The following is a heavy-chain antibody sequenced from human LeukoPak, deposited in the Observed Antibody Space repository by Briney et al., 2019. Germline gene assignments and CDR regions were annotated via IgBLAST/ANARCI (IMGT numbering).Heavy chain of an antibody. CDR1: GYTFTSYY. J-gene: IGHJ5*02. CDR3: ARGVDKIWFGELFPDYWFDP. Sequence: ASVKVSCKASGYTFTSYYMHWVRQAPGQGLEWMGWINPNSGGTNYAQKFQGRVTMTRDTSISTAYMELSRLRSDDTAVYYCARGVDKIWFGELFPDYWFDPWGQGTLVTVSS. V-gene: IGHV1-2*02. CDR2: INPNSGGT. D-gene: IGHD3-10*01.